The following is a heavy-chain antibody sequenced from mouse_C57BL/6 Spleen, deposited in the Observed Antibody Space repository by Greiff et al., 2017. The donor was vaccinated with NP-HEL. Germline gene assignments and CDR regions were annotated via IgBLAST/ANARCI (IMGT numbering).Heavy chain of an antibody. D-gene: IGHD4-1*01. CDR3: AHSWDDY. Sequence: QVQLQQPGAELVKPGASVKLSCKASGYTFTSYWMHWVKQRPGQGLEWIGYINPSSGYTKYNQKFKDKATLTADKSSSTAYMQLSSLTSEDSAVDYCAHSWDDYRGQGTTLTVSS. CDR1: GYTFTSYW. V-gene: IGHV1-7*01. CDR2: INPSSGYT. J-gene: IGHJ2*01.